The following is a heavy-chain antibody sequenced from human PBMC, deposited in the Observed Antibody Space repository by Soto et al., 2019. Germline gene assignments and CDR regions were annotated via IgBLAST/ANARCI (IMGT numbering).Heavy chain of an antibody. D-gene: IGHD6-6*01. V-gene: IGHV4-59*01. CDR2: IYYSGST. Sequence: SETLSLPCTVSGGSISSYYWSWIRQPPGKGLEWIGYIYYSGSTNYNPSLKSRVTISVDTSKNQFSLKLSSVTAADTAVYYCAREGAAPLGFVYWGQGTLVTVSS. CDR3: AREGAAPLGFVY. CDR1: GGSISSYY. J-gene: IGHJ4*02.